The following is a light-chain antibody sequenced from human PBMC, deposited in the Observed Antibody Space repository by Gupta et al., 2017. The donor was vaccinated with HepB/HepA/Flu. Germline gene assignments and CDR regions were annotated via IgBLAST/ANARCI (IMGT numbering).Light chain of an antibody. CDR2: DVT. Sequence: QSALTQPAPVSGSPRQSIPISCTGTNSDVGAYNYVSWYHQHPSKVPKLMIYDVTYRPSGVSSRFSGSKSGNTASLTISGLQAEDEGDYFCKSYAGSNIWVFGGGTKLTVL. V-gene: IGLV2-14*01. J-gene: IGLJ3*02. CDR1: NSDVGAYNY. CDR3: KSYAGSNIWV.